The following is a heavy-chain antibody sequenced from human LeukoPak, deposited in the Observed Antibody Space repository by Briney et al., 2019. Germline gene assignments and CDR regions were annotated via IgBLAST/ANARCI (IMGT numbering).Heavy chain of an antibody. V-gene: IGHV4-59*01. Sequence: PSETLSLTCTVSGGSISSYYWSWIRQPPGKGLEWIGYIYYSGSTNYNPSLKSRVTISVDTSKKQFSLKLSSVNAADTAVYYCATEVGATTSLYYYYYMDVWGKGTTVTVSS. CDR3: ATEVGATTSLYYYYYMDV. D-gene: IGHD1-26*01. CDR1: GGSISSYY. J-gene: IGHJ6*03. CDR2: IYYSGST.